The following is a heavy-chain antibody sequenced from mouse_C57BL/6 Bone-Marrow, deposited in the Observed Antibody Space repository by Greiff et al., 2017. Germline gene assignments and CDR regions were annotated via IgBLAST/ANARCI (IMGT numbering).Heavy chain of an antibody. Sequence: EVKLVESGGGLVKPGGSLKLSCAASGFTFSDYGMHWVRQAPEKGLEWVAYISSGSSTIYYADTVKGRFTISRDNAKNTLFLQMTRLRSEDTAMYYCARDYYGSRDWYFDVWGTGTTVTVSS. CDR3: ARDYYGSRDWYFDV. V-gene: IGHV5-17*01. D-gene: IGHD1-1*01. CDR1: GFTFSDYG. CDR2: ISSGSSTI. J-gene: IGHJ1*03.